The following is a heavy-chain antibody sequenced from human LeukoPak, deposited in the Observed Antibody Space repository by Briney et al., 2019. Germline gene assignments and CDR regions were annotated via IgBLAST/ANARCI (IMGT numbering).Heavy chain of an antibody. CDR3: ARGVGEYCSGGSCPTVNYFDY. Sequence: GGSLRLSCAASGFTFSSYAMHWVRQAPGKGLEYVSAISSNGGSTYYANSVKGRFTISRDNSKNTLYLQMGSLRAEDKAVYYCARGVGEYCSGGSCPTVNYFDYWGQGTLVTVSS. V-gene: IGHV3-64*01. CDR2: ISSNGGST. J-gene: IGHJ4*02. D-gene: IGHD2-15*01. CDR1: GFTFSSYA.